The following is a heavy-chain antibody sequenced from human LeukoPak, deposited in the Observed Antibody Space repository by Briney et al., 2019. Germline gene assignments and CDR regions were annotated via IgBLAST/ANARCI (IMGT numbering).Heavy chain of an antibody. D-gene: IGHD3-3*01. J-gene: IGHJ5*02. CDR1: GFTFTSYP. CDR2: IASDGLMA. CDR3: AKDLFLFFSDT. V-gene: IGHV3-23*01. Sequence: GGSLRLFCAASGFTFTSYPMNWVRQAPGKRLEWVATIASDGLMAYYADSLKGRFVISRNNSQQTIYLQMNNLRADDTAVYYCAKDLFLFFSDTRGQGTLVTVSS.